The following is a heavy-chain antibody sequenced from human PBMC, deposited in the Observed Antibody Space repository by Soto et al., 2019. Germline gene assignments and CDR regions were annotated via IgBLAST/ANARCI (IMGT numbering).Heavy chain of an antibody. D-gene: IGHD4-17*01. CDR3: ARGTVTKYFDY. Sequence: SETLSLTGAVYGGCFSGYYWSWIRQPPGKGLEWIGEINHSGSTNYNPSLKSRVTISVDTSKNQFSLKLSSVTAADTAVYYCARGTVTKYFDYWGQGTLVTVS. CDR1: GGCFSGYY. J-gene: IGHJ4*02. CDR2: INHSGST. V-gene: IGHV4-34*01.